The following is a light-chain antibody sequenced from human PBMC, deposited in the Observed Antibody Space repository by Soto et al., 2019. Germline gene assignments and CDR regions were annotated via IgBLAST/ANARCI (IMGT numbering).Light chain of an antibody. V-gene: IGLV1-51*01. CDR3: ATWYSGPSAVV. Sequence: QSVLTQPPSVSAAPGQRVTISCSGTTSNIGDSYVAWYQQVPTTAPRLLIYDSSKRPSGTPDRFSASKSGTSATLGISGLEAGDEGDYFCATWYSGPSAVVFGGGTKLTVL. J-gene: IGLJ2*01. CDR1: TSNIGDSY. CDR2: DSS.